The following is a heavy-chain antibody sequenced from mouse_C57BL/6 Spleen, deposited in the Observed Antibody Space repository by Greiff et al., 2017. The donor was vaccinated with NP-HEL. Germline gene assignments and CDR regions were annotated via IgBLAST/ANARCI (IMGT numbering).Heavy chain of an antibody. CDR3: AGDRYCGSSRYWDFDV. CDR1: GYTFTSYW. Sequence: VQLQQPGAELVKPGASVKLSCKASGYTFTSYWMHWVKQRPGQGLEWIGMIHPNSGSTNYNEKFKSKATLTVDTSSSTAYMQLSSLTSEDSAVYYGAGDRYCGSSRYWDFDVWGTGTTVTVSS. J-gene: IGHJ1*03. V-gene: IGHV1-64*01. CDR2: IHPNSGST. D-gene: IGHD1-1*01.